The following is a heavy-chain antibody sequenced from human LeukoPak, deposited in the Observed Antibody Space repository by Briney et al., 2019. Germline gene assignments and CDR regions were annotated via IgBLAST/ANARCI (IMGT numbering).Heavy chain of an antibody. Sequence: GASVKVSCKASGGTFSSYAISWVRQAPGQGLEWMGGIIPIFGTANYAQKFQGRVTITADKSTSTAYMELSSLRSEDTAVYYCAREGYGDYAHAAFDIWGQGTMVTVSS. CDR1: GGTFSSYA. V-gene: IGHV1-69*06. J-gene: IGHJ3*02. D-gene: IGHD4-17*01. CDR2: IIPIFGTA. CDR3: AREGYGDYAHAAFDI.